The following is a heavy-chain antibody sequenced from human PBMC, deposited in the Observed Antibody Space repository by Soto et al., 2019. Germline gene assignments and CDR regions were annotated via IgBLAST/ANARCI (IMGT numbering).Heavy chain of an antibody. CDR3: ARETYCSGGSCYFILWYFDL. CDR1: GFTFSSYS. Sequence: EVQLVESGGGLVKPGGSLRLSCAASGFTFSSYSMNWVRQAPGKGLEWVSSISSSSSYIYYADSVKGRFTISRDNAKNSLYLQMNSRRAEDTAVYYCARETYCSGGSCYFILWYFDLWGRGTLVTVSS. J-gene: IGHJ2*01. V-gene: IGHV3-21*01. CDR2: ISSSSSYI. D-gene: IGHD2-15*01.